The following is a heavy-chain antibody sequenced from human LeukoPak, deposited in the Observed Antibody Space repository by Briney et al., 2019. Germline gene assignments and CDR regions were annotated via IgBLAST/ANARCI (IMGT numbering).Heavy chain of an antibody. CDR1: GFTFSNYA. Sequence: GGSLRLSCAASGFTFSNYAMSWVRQAPGKGLEWVSAISGSGGSTYYADSVKGRFTISRDNSKNTLYLQMNSLRAEDTAVYYCAKRPGYYDSSGYYFDYWGQGTLVTVSS. CDR3: AKRPGYYDSSGYYFDY. V-gene: IGHV3-23*01. D-gene: IGHD3-22*01. CDR2: ISGSGGST. J-gene: IGHJ4*02.